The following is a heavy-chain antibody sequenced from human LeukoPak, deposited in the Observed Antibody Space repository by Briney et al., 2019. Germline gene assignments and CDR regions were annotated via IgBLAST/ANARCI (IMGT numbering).Heavy chain of an antibody. CDR1: GFTFSSYG. J-gene: IGHJ6*02. CDR2: IWYDGSNK. CDR3: ARDRPLHCYGMDV. D-gene: IGHD1-14*01. Sequence: GRSLRLSCAASGFTFSSYGMHWVRQAPGKGLEWVAVIWYDGSNKYYADSVKGRFTISRDNSKYTVYLEMNSLRAEDTAVYYCARDRPLHCYGMDVWGQGTTVTVSS. V-gene: IGHV3-33*01.